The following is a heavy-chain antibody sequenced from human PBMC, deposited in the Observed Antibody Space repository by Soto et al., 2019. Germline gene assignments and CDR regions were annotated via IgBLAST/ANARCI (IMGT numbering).Heavy chain of an antibody. V-gene: IGHV3-30-3*01. CDR2: ISYDGSNK. Sequence: GGALRLSCAASGFTFSSYAMHWVRQAPGKGLEWVAVISYDGSNKYYADSVKGRFTISRDNSKNTLYLQMNSLRAEDTAVYYCARPPSDLNYGGNSGEYFQHWGQGTLVTVSS. D-gene: IGHD4-17*01. CDR1: GFTFSSYA. CDR3: ARPPSDLNYGGNSGEYFQH. J-gene: IGHJ1*01.